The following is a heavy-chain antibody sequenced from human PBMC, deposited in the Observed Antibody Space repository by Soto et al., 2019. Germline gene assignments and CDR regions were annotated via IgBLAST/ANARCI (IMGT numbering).Heavy chain of an antibody. D-gene: IGHD6-6*01. CDR1: GFTFSSYA. V-gene: IGHV3-30-3*01. CDR3: ARDRDRSSSQRFDY. J-gene: IGHJ4*02. Sequence: QVQLVESGGGVVQPGRSLRLSCAASGFTFSSYAMHWVRQAPGKGLEWVAVISYDGSNKYYADSVKGRFTISRDNSKNTLYLQMNSLRDEDTAVYYCARDRDRSSSQRFDYWGQGTLVTVSS. CDR2: ISYDGSNK.